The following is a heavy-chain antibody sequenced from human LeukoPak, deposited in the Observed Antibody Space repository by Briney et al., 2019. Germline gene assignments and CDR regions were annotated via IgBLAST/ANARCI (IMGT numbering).Heavy chain of an antibody. CDR3: ARLSSGYYSSWFDP. V-gene: IGHV4-61*01. D-gene: IGHD3-22*01. Sequence: SETLSLTCTVSGGSISSSSYYWSWIRQPPGKGLEWIGYIYYSGSTNYNPSLKSRVTISVDTSKNQFSLKPSSVTAADTAVYYCARLSSGYYSSWFDPRGQGTLVTVSS. CDR2: IYYSGST. J-gene: IGHJ5*02. CDR1: GGSISSSSYY.